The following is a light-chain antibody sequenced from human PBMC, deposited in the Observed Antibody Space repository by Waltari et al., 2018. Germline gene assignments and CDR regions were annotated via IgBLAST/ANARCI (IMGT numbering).Light chain of an antibody. CDR2: GNS. V-gene: IGLV1-40*01. Sequence: QSVLTQPPSVSGAPGQRVTISCTGSSSNIGAGYDVPWYQQLPATAPKLLIYGNSNRPSGVPDRFSGSKSGTSASLAITGLQAEDEADYYCQSYDSSLSGSFGGGTKLTVL. CDR3: QSYDSSLSGS. CDR1: SSNIGAGYD. J-gene: IGLJ2*01.